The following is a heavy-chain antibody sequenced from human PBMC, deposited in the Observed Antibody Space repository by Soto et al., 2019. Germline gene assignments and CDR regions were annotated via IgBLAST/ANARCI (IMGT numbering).Heavy chain of an antibody. Sequence: ASVKVSCKASGGTFSSYAISWVRQAPGQGLEWMGGIIPIFGTANYAQKFQGRVTITADKSTSTAYMELSSLRSEDTAVYYCARGDCSSTSCLWSWFDPWGQGTLVTVSS. J-gene: IGHJ5*02. CDR2: IIPIFGTA. CDR1: GGTFSSYA. D-gene: IGHD2-2*01. V-gene: IGHV1-69*06. CDR3: ARGDCSSTSCLWSWFDP.